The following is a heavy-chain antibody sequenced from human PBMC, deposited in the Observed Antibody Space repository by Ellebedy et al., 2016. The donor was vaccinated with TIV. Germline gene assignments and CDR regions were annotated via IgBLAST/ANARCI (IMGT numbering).Heavy chain of an antibody. Sequence: GESLKISCAASGFTVSNNYMSWVRQAPGKGLEWVSVISSGGSTYYADSVKGRFTISRDNSKNTLYLQMNSLRAEDTAVYYCARGPESITLFGVVNYYGMDVWGQGTTVTVSS. CDR3: ARGPESITLFGVVNYYGMDV. J-gene: IGHJ6*02. D-gene: IGHD3-3*01. CDR1: GFTVSNNY. V-gene: IGHV3-66*01. CDR2: ISSGGST.